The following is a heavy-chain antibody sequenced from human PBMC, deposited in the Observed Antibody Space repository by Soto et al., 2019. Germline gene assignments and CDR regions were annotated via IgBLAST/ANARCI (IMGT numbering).Heavy chain of an antibody. Sequence: GGSLRLSCAASGFTFSIYDMHWVRQAPGKGLEWVAVIRYDGSKKYYADSVKGRFTISRDNSKNTLYLQMNSLRAEDTAVYYCATGHRSRWYYCDYWGQGNLVTVSS. D-gene: IGHD6-13*01. CDR3: ATGHRSRWYYCDY. V-gene: IGHV3-30*02. CDR1: GFTFSIYD. CDR2: IRYDGSKK. J-gene: IGHJ4*02.